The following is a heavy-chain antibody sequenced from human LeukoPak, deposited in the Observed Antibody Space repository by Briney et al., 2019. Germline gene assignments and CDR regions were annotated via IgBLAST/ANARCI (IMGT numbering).Heavy chain of an antibody. D-gene: IGHD1-26*01. CDR2: ISAYNGNT. J-gene: IGHJ3*02. Sequence: ASVKVSCKASGYTFTSYGISWVRQAPGQGLEWMGWISAYNGNTNYAQKFQGRVTMTRNTSISTAYMELSSLRSEDTAVYYCAKRYGSYYRAFDIWGQGTMVTVSS. V-gene: IGHV1-18*01. CDR1: GYTFTSYG. CDR3: AKRYGSYYRAFDI.